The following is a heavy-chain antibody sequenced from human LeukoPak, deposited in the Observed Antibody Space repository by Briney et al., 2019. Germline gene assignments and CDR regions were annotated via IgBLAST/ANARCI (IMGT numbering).Heavy chain of an antibody. CDR1: GGSISSYY. Sequence: SETLSLTCTVSGGSISSYYWSWIRQPPGKGLEWIGYIYYSGSTNYNPSLKSRVTISVDTSKNQFSLKLSSVTAADTAVYYCARQIGIQLWSYLDYWGQGTLVTVYS. V-gene: IGHV4-59*08. D-gene: IGHD5-18*01. CDR3: ARQIGIQLWSYLDY. J-gene: IGHJ4*02. CDR2: IYYSGST.